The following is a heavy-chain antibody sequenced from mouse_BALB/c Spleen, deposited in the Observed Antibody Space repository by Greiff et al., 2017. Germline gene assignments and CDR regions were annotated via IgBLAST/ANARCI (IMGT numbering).Heavy chain of an antibody. D-gene: IGHD1-3*01. J-gene: IGHJ1*01. Sequence: QVQLQQPGAELVKPGASVKLSCKASGYTFTSYYMYWVKQRPGQGLEWIGEINPSNGGTNFNEKFKSKATLTVDKSSSTAYMQLSSLTSEDSAVYYCTRAGDNYYWYFDVWGAGTTVTVSS. CDR2: INPSNGGT. CDR1: GYTFTSYY. CDR3: TRAGDNYYWYFDV. V-gene: IGHV1S81*02.